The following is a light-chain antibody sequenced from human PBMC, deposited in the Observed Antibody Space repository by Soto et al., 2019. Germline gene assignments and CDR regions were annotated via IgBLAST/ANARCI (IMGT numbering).Light chain of an antibody. J-gene: IGLJ1*01. Sequence: QSVLTQPASVSGSPGQSITISCTGTSSDVGGYNFVSWYQQHPDKAPKLVIYDVTNRPSGVSNHFSGSKSGNTASLTISGLQAEDEADYYCSSYTSISTYVFGTGTKVTVL. V-gene: IGLV2-14*01. CDR3: SSYTSISTYV. CDR1: SSDVGGYNF. CDR2: DVT.